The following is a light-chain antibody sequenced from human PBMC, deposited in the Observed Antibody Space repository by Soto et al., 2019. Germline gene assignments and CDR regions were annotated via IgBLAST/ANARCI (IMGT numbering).Light chain of an antibody. CDR2: DVS. V-gene: IGLV2-14*03. CDR1: SSDVGGYNY. J-gene: IGLJ2*01. Sequence: QSALTQPASVSGSPGQSITISCTGTSSDVGGYNYVSWYQQHPGKAPKVMIYDVSYRPSGVSNRFSGSKSGNTASLTISGLQVEDEADHYCSSYTSSSTLVVFGGGTKLTVL. CDR3: SSYTSSSTLVV.